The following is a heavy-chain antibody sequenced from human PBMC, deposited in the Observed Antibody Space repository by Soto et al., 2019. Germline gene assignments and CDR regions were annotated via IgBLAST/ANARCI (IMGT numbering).Heavy chain of an antibody. CDR1: GGTFSNYA. V-gene: IGHV1-69*01. D-gene: IGHD2-21*01. CDR3: ARVVILVPTATTHYYCHMDV. Sequence: QAQLVQSGAEVRKPGSSVTVSCKASGGTFSNYAISWVRQAPGQGLEWMGGIIPIVGTGSYAQKVQGRVTITADEPTTTAYMELSSLRFEDTAVYYCARVVILVPTATTHYYCHMDVWGPGTTVTVSS. J-gene: IGHJ6*02. CDR2: IIPIVGTG.